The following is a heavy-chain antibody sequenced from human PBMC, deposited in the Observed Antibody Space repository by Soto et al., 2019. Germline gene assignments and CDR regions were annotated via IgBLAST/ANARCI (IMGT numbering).Heavy chain of an antibody. V-gene: IGHV1-24*01. J-gene: IGHJ4*02. CDR3: ATGVGWGFIYSLQY. D-gene: IGHD1-26*01. CDR1: GSTLSEFS. Sequence: QVQLEQSGAEVKKPGASVRVSCKISGSTLSEFSMHWVRQAPGKGLEWMGGYVPEDGKTIYAPKFQDRVIMTEDTSTDTAYMELSSLRPEDTAVYFCATGVGWGFIYSLQYWGQGTPVTVSS. CDR2: YVPEDGKT.